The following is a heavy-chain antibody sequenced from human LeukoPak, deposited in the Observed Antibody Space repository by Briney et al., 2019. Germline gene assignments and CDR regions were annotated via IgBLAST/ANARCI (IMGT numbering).Heavy chain of an antibody. Sequence: PGGSLRLSCAASGFTVSSNYMSWVRQAPGKGLEWASVIYSGGSTYYADSVKGRFTISRDNSKNTLYLQMNSLRAEDTAVYYCARDQSAYSSGWYWDRGQGTLVTVSS. CDR1: GFTVSSNY. CDR3: ARDQSAYSSGWYWD. V-gene: IGHV3-53*01. CDR2: IYSGGST. J-gene: IGHJ4*02. D-gene: IGHD6-19*01.